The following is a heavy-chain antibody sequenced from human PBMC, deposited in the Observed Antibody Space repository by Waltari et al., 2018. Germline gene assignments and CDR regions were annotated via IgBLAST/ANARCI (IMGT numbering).Heavy chain of an antibody. CDR2: ISSSSLYI. Sequence: EVQLVESGGGRVKPGGSLRLSCAASGFTCSHYKMKWVRQTPGKGLEWVSSISSSSLYIYYADSVKGRFTISRDNVKNSLYLQMNSLRAEDTAVYYCARDPTTYTSGSYYYYFDYWGQGTLVTVSS. CDR3: ARDPTTYTSGSYYYYFDY. V-gene: IGHV3-21*01. CDR1: GFTCSHYK. D-gene: IGHD3-10*01. J-gene: IGHJ4*02.